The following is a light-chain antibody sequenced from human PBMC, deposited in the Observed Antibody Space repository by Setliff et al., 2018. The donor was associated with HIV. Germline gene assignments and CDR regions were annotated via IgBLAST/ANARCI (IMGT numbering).Light chain of an antibody. J-gene: IGKJ5*01. CDR3: QQHNWRGIT. V-gene: IGKV3-11*01. Sequence: EIVLTQSPATLSLSPGDRATLSCRASQSISTYLAWYQQKSGQAPRLRIYGASKRATGIPARFAGSGSGTDFTLTISSLEAGDFAVCYCQQHNWRGITFGHGTRLEIK. CDR1: QSISTY. CDR2: GAS.